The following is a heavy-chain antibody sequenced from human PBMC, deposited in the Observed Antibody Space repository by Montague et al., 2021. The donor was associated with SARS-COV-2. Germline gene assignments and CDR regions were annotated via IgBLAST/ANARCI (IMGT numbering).Heavy chain of an antibody. CDR3: ARLIRTSQYGSGLFDY. CDR2: VHYTGST. J-gene: IGHJ4*02. CDR1: GDSISSNGYY. D-gene: IGHD3-10*01. V-gene: IGHV4-39*01. Sequence: SETLSLTCTVSGDSISSNGYYWGWIRQPPGKGLEWIGNVHYTGSTFYKTSLKSRVTISVDTSKNQFSLKVSSVTAADTAVYYCARLIRTSQYGSGLFDYWSQGTMVTVSS.